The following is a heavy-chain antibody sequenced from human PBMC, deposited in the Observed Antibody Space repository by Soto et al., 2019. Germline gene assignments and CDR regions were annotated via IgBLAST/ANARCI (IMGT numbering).Heavy chain of an antibody. CDR2: ISSSSSYI. V-gene: IGHV3-21*01. D-gene: IGHD5-18*01. Sequence: GGSLRLSCAASGFTFSSYSMNWVRQAPGKGLEWVSSISSSSSYIYYADSVKGRFTISRDNAKNSLYLQMNSLRAEDKAVDYCARAQRPDTAMVTSDYWGQGTLVTVSS. J-gene: IGHJ4*02. CDR3: ARAQRPDTAMVTSDY. CDR1: GFTFSSYS.